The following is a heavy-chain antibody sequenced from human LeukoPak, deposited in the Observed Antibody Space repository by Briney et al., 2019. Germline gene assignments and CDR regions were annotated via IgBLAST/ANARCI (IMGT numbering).Heavy chain of an antibody. V-gene: IGHV3-21*01. D-gene: IGHD2-21*02. CDR2: ISGDSSYI. J-gene: IGHJ5*02. Sequence: GGSLRLSCAASGFTFSSYNMNWVRQAPGKGLEWVSSISGDSSYISYAESVKGRFTISRDNAKNSLSLQMNSLRAEDTAVYYCAKVTRDASFDPWGQGTLATVSS. CDR1: GFTFSSYN. CDR3: AKVTRDASFDP.